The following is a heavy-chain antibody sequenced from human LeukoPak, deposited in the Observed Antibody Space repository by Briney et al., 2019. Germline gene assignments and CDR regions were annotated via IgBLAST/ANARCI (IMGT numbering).Heavy chain of an antibody. J-gene: IGHJ6*03. Sequence: GGSLRLSCAASGFTFSSYEMNWVRQAPGKGLEWVSYISSSGSTIYYADSVKGRFTISRDNAKNSLYLQMNSLRAEDTAVYYCAKKKGAYYYYYYMDVWGKGTTVTVSS. V-gene: IGHV3-48*03. CDR1: GFTFSSYE. D-gene: IGHD3-16*01. CDR3: AKKKGAYYYYYYMDV. CDR2: ISSSGSTI.